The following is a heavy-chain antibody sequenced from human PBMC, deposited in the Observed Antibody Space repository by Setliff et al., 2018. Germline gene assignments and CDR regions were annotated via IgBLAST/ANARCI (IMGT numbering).Heavy chain of an antibody. D-gene: IGHD3-22*01. Sequence: PGGSLRLSCAASGFTFSTYGLNWVRQAPGRGLEWISYLNNDGTTIYYADSVRGRFTISRDNARDSLYLQMNSLRAEDTAVYYCASPYDSSGYYPFPFDYWGQGTLVTVSS. CDR2: LNNDGTTI. J-gene: IGHJ4*02. CDR1: GFTFSTYG. V-gene: IGHV3-48*04. CDR3: ASPYDSSGYYPFPFDY.